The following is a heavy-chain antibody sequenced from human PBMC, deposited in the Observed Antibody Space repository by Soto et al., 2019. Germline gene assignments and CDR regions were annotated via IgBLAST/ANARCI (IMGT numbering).Heavy chain of an antibody. V-gene: IGHV1-69*13. CDR1: GGTFSSYA. Sequence: SVKVSCKASGGTFSSYAISWVRQAPGQGLEWMGGIIPIFGTANYAQKFQGRVTITADESTSTAYMELSSLRSEDTAVYYCARERSYYDSRGYYFWGQGTLVTVSS. D-gene: IGHD3-22*01. CDR3: ARERSYYDSRGYYF. CDR2: IIPIFGTA. J-gene: IGHJ4*02.